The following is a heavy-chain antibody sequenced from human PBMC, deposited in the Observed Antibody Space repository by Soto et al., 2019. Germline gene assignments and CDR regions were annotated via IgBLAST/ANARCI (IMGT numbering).Heavy chain of an antibody. D-gene: IGHD6-13*01. CDR2: ISYDGSNK. CDR3: ARSYSSSWPYYFDY. V-gene: IGHV3-30-3*01. Sequence: LRLSCAASGFTFSSYAMHWVRQAPGKGLEWVAVISYDGSNKYYADSVKGRFTISRDNSKNTLYLQMNSLRAEDTAVYYCARSYSSSWPYYFDYWGQGTLVTVSS. J-gene: IGHJ4*02. CDR1: GFTFSSYA.